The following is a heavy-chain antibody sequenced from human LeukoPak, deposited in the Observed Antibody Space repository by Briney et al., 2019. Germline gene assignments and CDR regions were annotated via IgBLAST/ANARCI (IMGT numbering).Heavy chain of an antibody. J-gene: IGHJ6*03. CDR2: INHSGST. Sequence: SETLSLTCTVSGGSISSGDYYWSWIRQPPGKGLEWIGEINHSGSTNYNPSLKSRVTISVDTSKNQFSLKLSSVTAADTAVYYCARLRFWSGYYRGYYMDVWGKGTTVTVSS. CDR3: ARLRFWSGYYRGYYMDV. D-gene: IGHD3-3*01. CDR1: GGSISSGDYY. V-gene: IGHV4-39*07.